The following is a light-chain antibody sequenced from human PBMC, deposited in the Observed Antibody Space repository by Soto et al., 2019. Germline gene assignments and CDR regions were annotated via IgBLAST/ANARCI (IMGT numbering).Light chain of an antibody. Sequence: QSALTQPASVSGSPGQSITISCTGTSSDIGNYNYVSWYQQHPGKAPKLMIYDVSNRPSGVSNRFSASKSGNTASLTISGLQAEDEADYYCSSYTSSSTFVVFGGGTKLTV. CDR2: DVS. V-gene: IGLV2-14*01. CDR3: SSYTSSSTFVV. CDR1: SSDIGNYNY. J-gene: IGLJ2*01.